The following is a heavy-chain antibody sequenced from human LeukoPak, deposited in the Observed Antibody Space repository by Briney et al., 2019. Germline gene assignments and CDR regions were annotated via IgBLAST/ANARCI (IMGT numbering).Heavy chain of an antibody. Sequence: ASVTVSYMSSRCTLTCYYMHWVRQAPGQGLEWMGLINPNNGGTNYAEKFQGRLTMTRDTSLSTDYLELSGLRSDDTDVYYCGRDGFGTRDIAVAGNAPFDYW. CDR3: GRDGFGTRDIAVAGNAPFDY. CDR2: INPNNGGT. D-gene: IGHD6-19*01. V-gene: IGHV1-2*02. J-gene: IGHJ4*01. CDR1: RCTLTCYY.